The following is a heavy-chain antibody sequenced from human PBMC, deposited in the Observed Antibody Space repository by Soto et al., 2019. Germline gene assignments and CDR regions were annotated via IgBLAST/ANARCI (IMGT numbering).Heavy chain of an antibody. Sequence: QLQLQESGPGLVKPSETLSLTCTVSGGSISSSSYYRGWIRQPPGKGLEWIGSTYYSGSTYYNPSLKSRVTISVDTSKNQCSLKLSSVNAADTAVYYCARLAGIVAAAEVWFDPWGQGTLVTVSS. J-gene: IGHJ5*02. CDR3: ARLAGIVAAAEVWFDP. V-gene: IGHV4-39*01. CDR1: GGSISSSSYY. CDR2: TYYSGST. D-gene: IGHD2-15*01.